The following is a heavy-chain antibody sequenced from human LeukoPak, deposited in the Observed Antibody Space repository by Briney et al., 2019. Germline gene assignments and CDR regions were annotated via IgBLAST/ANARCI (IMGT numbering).Heavy chain of an antibody. CDR1: GFTFSSYG. D-gene: IGHD2-15*01. J-gene: IGHJ6*02. V-gene: IGHV3-33*08. CDR2: IWYGGSNK. Sequence: GRSLRLSCAASGFTFSSYGMHWVRQAPGKGLEWVAVIWYGGSNKYYADSVKGRFTISRDNSKNTLYLQMNSLRAEDTAVYYCARGSPDCSGGSCLPYYYGMDVWGQGTTVTVSS. CDR3: ARGSPDCSGGSCLPYYYGMDV.